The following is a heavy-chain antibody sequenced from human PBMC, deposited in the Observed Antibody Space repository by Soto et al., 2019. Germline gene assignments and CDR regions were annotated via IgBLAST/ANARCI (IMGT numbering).Heavy chain of an antibody. D-gene: IGHD2-2*01. CDR3: GGVGHSTDYGMAV. CDR2: SIPVCGTS. Sequence: QVLLVPSGAEVKKSGSSVKVSCEASGVTFSSYPINWVRQAPGQGLEWLGGSIPVCGTSNYAQKFQGIVTITATDSRSTAYEVMSSLRYEDTTVYYGGGVGHSTDYGMAVWGQGTTVTVSS. J-gene: IGHJ6*02. CDR1: GVTFSSYP. V-gene: IGHV1-69*01.